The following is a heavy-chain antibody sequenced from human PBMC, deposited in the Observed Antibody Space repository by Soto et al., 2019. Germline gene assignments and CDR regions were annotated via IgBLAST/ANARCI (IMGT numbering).Heavy chain of an antibody. CDR2: IYYSGST. CDR3: ARHETLRGDYDY. D-gene: IGHD4-17*01. V-gene: IGHV4-59*08. Sequence: PSETLSLTCTVSGGSISSYYWSWIRQPPGKGLEWIGYIYYSGSTNYNPSLKSRVTMSVDTSKNQFSLKLSSVTAADTAVYYCARHETLRGDYDYWGQVTLVTVSS. J-gene: IGHJ4*02. CDR1: GGSISSYY.